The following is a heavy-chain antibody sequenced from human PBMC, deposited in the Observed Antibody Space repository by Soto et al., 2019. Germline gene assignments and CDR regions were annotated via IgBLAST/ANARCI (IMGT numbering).Heavy chain of an antibody. CDR1: GYSFTSYW. CDR2: IDPSDSYT. J-gene: IGHJ6*02. CDR3: GRESRDYYGMDV. Sequence: GESLKISCKGSGYSFTSYWISWVRQMPGKGLEWMGRIDPSDSYTNYSPSFQGHVTISADKSISTAYLQWRNLKASDTAMYYCGRESRDYYGMDVWGQGTTVTVSS. V-gene: IGHV5-10-1*01.